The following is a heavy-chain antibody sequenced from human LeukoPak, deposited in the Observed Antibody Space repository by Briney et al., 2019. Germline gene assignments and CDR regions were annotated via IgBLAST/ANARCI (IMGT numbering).Heavy chain of an antibody. Sequence: SETLSLTCSVSGDSVSRSDSYWDWIRQPPGKGLEWIGTIYYSGSTYYSPSLKSRVTMSVDPSNNQFSLTLRPVTAADTAVYYCARRRYYDGSGYLEWGQGTLLSVSS. CDR1: GDSVSRSDSY. J-gene: IGHJ1*01. CDR2: IYYSGST. D-gene: IGHD3-22*01. CDR3: ARRRYYDGSGYLE. V-gene: IGHV4-39*01.